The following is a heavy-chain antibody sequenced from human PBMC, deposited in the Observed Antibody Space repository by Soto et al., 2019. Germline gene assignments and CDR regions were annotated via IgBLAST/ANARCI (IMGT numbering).Heavy chain of an antibody. D-gene: IGHD3-22*01. CDR2: IYHSGST. CDR1: W. Sequence: WLSWVRQNTGKGLEWIGEIYHSGSTNYNPSLKSRVTISVDTSKNQFSLKLSSVTAADTAVYYCARSDYYDSSGAFDYWGQGTLVTVSS. V-gene: IGHV4-4*02. CDR3: ARSDYYDSSGAFDY. J-gene: IGHJ4*02.